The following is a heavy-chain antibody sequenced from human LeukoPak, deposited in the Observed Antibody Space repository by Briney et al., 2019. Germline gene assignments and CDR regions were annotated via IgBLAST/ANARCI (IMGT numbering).Heavy chain of an antibody. CDR1: GGSMRNINYY. D-gene: IGHD4-17*01. V-gene: IGHV4-39*01. Sequence: PSATLSLTCNVSGGSMRNINYYWGWIRQPPGKGLKWIGNIDYSRSAWTTSYNPSLTRRATISVVPSSNQFSLKVTSLPAADTAIYYCARHSVTRGLYYWGQGTLVTVSS. CDR2: IDYSRSAWTT. CDR3: ARHSVTRGLYY. J-gene: IGHJ4*02.